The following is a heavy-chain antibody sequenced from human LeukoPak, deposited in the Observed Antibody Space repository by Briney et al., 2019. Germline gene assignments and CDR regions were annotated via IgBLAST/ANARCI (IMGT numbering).Heavy chain of an antibody. CDR2: ITSGSSYI. Sequence: GGSLRLSCAASGFTFSSYNMNWVRQAPGEGLEWVSSITSGSSYIYYADSVKGRFTIPRDNPKNSLYLQMNSLRAEDTAVYYCARDPYSGSYGNYYYYFMDVWGKGTTVTISS. V-gene: IGHV3-21*01. CDR3: ARDPYSGSYGNYYYYFMDV. J-gene: IGHJ6*03. CDR1: GFTFSSYN. D-gene: IGHD1-26*01.